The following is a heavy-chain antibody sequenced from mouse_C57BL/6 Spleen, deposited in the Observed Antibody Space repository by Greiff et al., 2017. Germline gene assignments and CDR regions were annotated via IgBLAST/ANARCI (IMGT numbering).Heavy chain of an antibody. CDR2: ISSGGSYT. V-gene: IGHV5-6*01. CDR1: GFTFSSYG. CDR3: ARQRDYTNYGGAMDY. D-gene: IGHD2-5*01. Sequence: EVKLVESGGDLVKPGGSLKLSCAASGFTFSSYGMSWVRQTPDKRLEWVATISSGGSYTYYPDSVKGRFTISRDNAKNTLYLQMSSLKSEDTAMYYCARQRDYTNYGGAMDYWGQGTSVTVSS. J-gene: IGHJ4*01.